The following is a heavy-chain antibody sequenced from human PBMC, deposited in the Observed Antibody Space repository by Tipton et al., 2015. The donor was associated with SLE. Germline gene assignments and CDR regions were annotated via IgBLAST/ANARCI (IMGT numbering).Heavy chain of an antibody. D-gene: IGHD5-24*01. CDR2: ISYSGST. Sequence: LRLSCVASGFNFGAYWLHWVRQAPGKGLEWIGYISYSGSTNYNPSVRSRVSISLDTSKNQFSLKVKSVTTADTAVYYCARMRGGYNAHHWGQGILVTVSS. V-gene: IGHV4-59*01. CDR1: GFNFGAYW. J-gene: IGHJ5*02. CDR3: ARMRGGYNAHH.